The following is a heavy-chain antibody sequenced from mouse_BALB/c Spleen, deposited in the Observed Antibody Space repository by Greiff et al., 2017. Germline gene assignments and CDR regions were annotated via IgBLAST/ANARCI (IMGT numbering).Heavy chain of an antibody. J-gene: IGHJ4*01. CDR1: GFTFSSYA. D-gene: IGHD2-4*01. V-gene: IGHV5-9-3*01. Sequence: EVQLVESGGGLVKPGGSLKLSCAASGFTFSSYAMSWVRQTPEKRLEWVATISSGGSYTYYPDSVKGRFTISRDNAKNTLYLQMSSLRSEDTAMYYCARQRFDFPLYAMDYWGQGTSVTVSS. CDR2: ISSGGSYT. CDR3: ARQRFDFPLYAMDY.